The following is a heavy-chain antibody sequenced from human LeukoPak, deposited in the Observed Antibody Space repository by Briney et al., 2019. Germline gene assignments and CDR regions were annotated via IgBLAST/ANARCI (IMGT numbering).Heavy chain of an antibody. CDR1: GGSISSSSYY. Sequence: KPSETLSLTCTVSGGSISSSSYYWGWIRQPPGKGLEWIGSIYYSGITYYNPSLKSRVTISVDTSKNQFSLKLSSVTAADTAVYYCARQRQSNWFDPWGQGTLVTVSS. V-gene: IGHV4-39*01. J-gene: IGHJ5*02. CDR3: ARQRQSNWFDP. CDR2: IYYSGIT.